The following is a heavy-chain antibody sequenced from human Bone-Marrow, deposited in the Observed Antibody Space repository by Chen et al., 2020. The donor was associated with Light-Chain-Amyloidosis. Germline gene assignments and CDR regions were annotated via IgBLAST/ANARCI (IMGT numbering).Heavy chain of an antibody. D-gene: IGHD2-8*01. V-gene: IGHV3-23*04. Sequence: EVQLVESGGGLVQPGGSLRLSCAASGFTFSTFVMSWVCQTPGKGLEWVSAVTSDGDTYHADSVKGRFTISRDNSKYRVYLQMNSLRAEDTAVYYCAKKGVSGVPYDYWGQGTLVTVSS. CDR3: AKKGVSGVPYDY. J-gene: IGHJ4*02. CDR1: GFTFSTFV. CDR2: VTSDGDT.